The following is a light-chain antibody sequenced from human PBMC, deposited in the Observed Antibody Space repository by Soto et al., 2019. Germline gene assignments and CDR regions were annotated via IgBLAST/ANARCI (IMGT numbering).Light chain of an antibody. CDR2: GAS. V-gene: IGKV3-20*01. J-gene: IGKJ5*01. CDR3: QQYGGSPPVT. Sequence: EIVLTQSPGTLSLSPGERATLSCRASQSVSSSYLAWYQQKPGQAPRLLIYGASSRATGIPDRFSGSESGTDFTLTISRLEPEDFAVYYCQQYGGSPPVTFGQGTRLEIK. CDR1: QSVSSSY.